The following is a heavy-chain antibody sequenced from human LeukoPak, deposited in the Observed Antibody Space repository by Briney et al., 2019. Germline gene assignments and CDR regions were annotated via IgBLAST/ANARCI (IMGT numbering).Heavy chain of an antibody. CDR3: ARKDGDY. CDR1: GASISACH. CDR2: IDSSGRT. V-gene: IGHV4-4*07. J-gene: IGHJ4*02. Sequence: SETLSLTCTVSGASISACHWTWFRQPAGKTLEWIGLIDSSGRTLLNPSLKTRVAMSLDLTKNQLSLRLTSLTAADTAMYYCARKDGDYWGQGNLVTVSS.